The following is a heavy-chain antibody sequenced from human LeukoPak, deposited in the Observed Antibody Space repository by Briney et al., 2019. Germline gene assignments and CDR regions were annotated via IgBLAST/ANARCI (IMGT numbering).Heavy chain of an antibody. CDR1: GGSFSGYY. CDR2: INHSGST. V-gene: IGHV4-34*01. Sequence: SETLSLTCAVYGGSFSGYYWSWVRQPPGKGLEGIGEINHSGSTNYNPSLKSRVTISVDTSKHQFSPKLSSVTAADTAVYYCARPHADYWGQGTLVTVSS. J-gene: IGHJ4*02. CDR3: ARPHADY.